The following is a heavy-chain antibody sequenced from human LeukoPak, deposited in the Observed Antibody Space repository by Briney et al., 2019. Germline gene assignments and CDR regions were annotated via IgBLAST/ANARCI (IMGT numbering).Heavy chain of an antibody. CDR1: GFTFSSNG. V-gene: IGHV3-30*19. J-gene: IGHJ4*02. CDR3: ARGLLAYCGGDCYSHFDY. Sequence: GGSLRLSCAASGFTFSSNGMHWVRQSPGKGLEWVAVISYDGSNKYYADSVKGRFTISRDNSKNTLYLQMNSLRAEDTAVYYCARGLLAYCGGDCYSHFDYWGQGTLVTVSS. CDR2: ISYDGSNK. D-gene: IGHD2-21*02.